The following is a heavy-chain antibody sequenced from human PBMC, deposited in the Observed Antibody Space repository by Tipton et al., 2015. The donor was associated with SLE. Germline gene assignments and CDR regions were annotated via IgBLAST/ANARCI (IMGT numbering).Heavy chain of an antibody. CDR3: AKAGDTAMVYFDY. Sequence: RSLRLSCAASGFTFDDYAMHWVRQAPGKGLEWVSGISWNSGSISYADSVKGRFTISRDNAKNSLYLQMNSLRAEDTALYYCAKAGDTAMVYFDYWGQGTLVTVSS. CDR1: GFTFDDYA. D-gene: IGHD5-18*01. J-gene: IGHJ4*02. CDR2: ISWNSGSI. V-gene: IGHV3-9*01.